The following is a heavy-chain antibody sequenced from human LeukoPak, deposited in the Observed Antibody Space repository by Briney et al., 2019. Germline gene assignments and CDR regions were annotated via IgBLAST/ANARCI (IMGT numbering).Heavy chain of an antibody. Sequence: ASVKVSCKASGYTFTSYGISWVRQAPGQGLEWMGWTSAYIGNTNYARKLKGRVTMTTDPSTSTAYMELRSLSSDDTAVYYCARGLRYYGSGSFFDYWGQGTLVTVSS. D-gene: IGHD3-10*01. CDR1: GYTFTSYG. CDR2: TSAYIGNT. CDR3: ARGLRYYGSGSFFDY. V-gene: IGHV1-18*01. J-gene: IGHJ4*02.